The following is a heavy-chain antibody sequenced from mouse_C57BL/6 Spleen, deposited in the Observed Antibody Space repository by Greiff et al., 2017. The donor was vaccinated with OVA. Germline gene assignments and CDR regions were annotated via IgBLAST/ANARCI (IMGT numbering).Heavy chain of an antibody. D-gene: IGHD1-1*01. Sequence: EVQLQQSGPELVKPGDSVKISCKASGYSFTGYFMNWVMQSHGKSLEWIGRINPYNGDTFYNQKFKGKATLTVDKSSSTAHMELRSLTSEDSAVYYCARDYGSSDWYFDVWGTGTTVTVSS. J-gene: IGHJ1*03. CDR3: ARDYGSSDWYFDV. V-gene: IGHV1-20*01. CDR1: GYSFTGYF. CDR2: INPYNGDT.